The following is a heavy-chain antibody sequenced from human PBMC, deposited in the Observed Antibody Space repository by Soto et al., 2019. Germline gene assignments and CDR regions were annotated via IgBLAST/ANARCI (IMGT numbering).Heavy chain of an antibody. CDR3: ARDNSKITATWSYYYMDV. CDR1: GFTFSSYW. CDR2: IKQDGSEI. D-gene: IGHD2-15*01. Sequence: GGSLRLSCAASGFTFSSYWMSWVRQAPGEGLEWVANIKQDGSEIYYVDSVKGRFTISRDNAKNSLHLQMNSLRAEDTAVYYCARDNSKITATWSYYYMDVWAKGTTVTGSS. V-gene: IGHV3-7*01. J-gene: IGHJ6*03.